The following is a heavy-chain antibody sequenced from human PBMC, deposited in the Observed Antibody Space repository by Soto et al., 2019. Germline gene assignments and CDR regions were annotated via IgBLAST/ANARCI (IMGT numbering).Heavy chain of an antibody. J-gene: IGHJ6*02. CDR3: ARNSPGGYPLLLDF. V-gene: IGHV3-74*01. CDR2: INSDGSSI. CDR1: GFTFSSYW. D-gene: IGHD1-1*01. Sequence: GGSPRLSCAASGFTFSSYWMHWVRQAPGKGLMWVSRINSDGSSINYADFVKGRLIISRDNAKTTLYLQMNSLRAEDTAVYFVARNSPGGYPLLLDFGGQGSSGTVSS.